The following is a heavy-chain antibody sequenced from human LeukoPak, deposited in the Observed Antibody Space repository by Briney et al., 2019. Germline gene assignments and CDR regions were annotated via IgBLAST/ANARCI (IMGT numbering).Heavy chain of an antibody. V-gene: IGHV1-18*01. CDR1: GYTFTSYG. D-gene: IGHD6-19*01. J-gene: IGHJ4*02. CDR3: AREMAVAGSGVIDS. Sequence: ASVKVSCKASGYTFTSYGLSWVRQAPGQGLEWMGWISTYNDNTHYAQKFQGRVTMTTDTSTNTVYMELRSLRSDDTAVYYCAREMAVAGSGVIDSWGQGTLVTVSS. CDR2: ISTYNDNT.